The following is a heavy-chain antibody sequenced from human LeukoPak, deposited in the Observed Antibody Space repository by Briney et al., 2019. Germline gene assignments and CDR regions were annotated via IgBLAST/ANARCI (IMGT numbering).Heavy chain of an antibody. V-gene: IGHV3-21*01. J-gene: IGHJ4*02. Sequence: TGGSLRLSCAASGFTFSSYSMNWVRQAPGKGLEWVSSISSSSSYIYYADSVKGRLTISRDNAKNSLYLQMNSLRAEDTAVYYCAREEGYSYGRRIDYWGQGTLVTVSS. CDR3: AREEGYSYGRRIDY. CDR1: GFTFSSYS. CDR2: ISSSSSYI. D-gene: IGHD5-18*01.